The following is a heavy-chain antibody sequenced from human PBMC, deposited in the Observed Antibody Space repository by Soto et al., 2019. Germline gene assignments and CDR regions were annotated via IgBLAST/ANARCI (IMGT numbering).Heavy chain of an antibody. CDR3: ARDPMYYYDSSGDFDY. Sequence: ASVKVSCKASGYTFTSYGISWVRQAPGQGLEWMGWISAYNGNTNYAQKLQGRVTMTTDTSTSTAYMELRSLRSDDTAVYYCARDPMYYYDSSGDFDYWGQGTLVIVSS. CDR2: ISAYNGNT. J-gene: IGHJ4*02. CDR1: GYTFTSYG. D-gene: IGHD3-22*01. V-gene: IGHV1-18*01.